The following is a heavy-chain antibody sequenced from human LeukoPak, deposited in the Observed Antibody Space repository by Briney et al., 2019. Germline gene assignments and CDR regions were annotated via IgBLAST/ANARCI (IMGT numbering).Heavy chain of an antibody. CDR3: ATDPSYYCSGGSCYS. J-gene: IGHJ4*02. Sequence: DSVTVSCKVSGYTLTELSMHWVRQAPGKGLEWMGGFDPEDGETIYAQKFQGRVTMTEDTSTDTAYMELSSLRSEDTAVYYCATDPSYYCSGGSCYSWGQGTLVTVSS. D-gene: IGHD2-15*01. CDR1: GYTLTELS. V-gene: IGHV1-24*01. CDR2: FDPEDGET.